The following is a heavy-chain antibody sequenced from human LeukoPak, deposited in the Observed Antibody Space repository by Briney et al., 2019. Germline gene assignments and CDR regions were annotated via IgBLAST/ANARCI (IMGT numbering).Heavy chain of an antibody. D-gene: IGHD1-26*01. Sequence: ASVKVSCKASGYTFTDYYLHWVRQAPGQGLEWMGWINPNNGGTNYAQTFRGRVTMTRDTSIGTVYMEVISLRSDDTAVYYCARGAAGMLGGTNPFDYWGQGTPVTLSS. J-gene: IGHJ4*02. V-gene: IGHV1-2*02. CDR1: GYTFTDYY. CDR2: INPNNGGT. CDR3: ARGAAGMLGGTNPFDY.